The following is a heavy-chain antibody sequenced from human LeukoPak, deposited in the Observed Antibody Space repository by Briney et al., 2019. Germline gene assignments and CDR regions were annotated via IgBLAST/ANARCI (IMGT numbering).Heavy chain of an antibody. V-gene: IGHV1-18*01. Sequence: ASVKVSCMPSGYSFSSYGISWVRPALRQGRGRGGYTIAYIGDTNYAQKLQGRVTMTTDASTSTAYMELRSLRSDDTAVYYCARDRLITFGGGFFPQAFDPWGQGTLVTVSS. CDR2: TIAYIGDT. CDR3: ARDRLITFGGGFFPQAFDP. J-gene: IGHJ5*02. D-gene: IGHD3-16*01. CDR1: GYSFSSYG.